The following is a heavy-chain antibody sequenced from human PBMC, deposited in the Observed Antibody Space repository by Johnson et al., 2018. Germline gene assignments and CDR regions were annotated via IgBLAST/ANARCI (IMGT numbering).Heavy chain of an antibody. J-gene: IGHJ6*03. CDR1: GFTFGDYA. Sequence: VQLVESGGGLVQPGRSLRLSCTASGFTFGDYAMSWFRQAPGKGLEWVGFIRSKPYGGTTEYAASVKGRFAIPRDESKSIAYLQMKSLKTEDTAVYYCTRVGTKDIVAVISYYYYMDVWGKGTTFTVSS. CDR3: TRVGTKDIVAVISYYYYMDV. D-gene: IGHD2-21*01. V-gene: IGHV3-49*03. CDR2: IRSKPYGGTT.